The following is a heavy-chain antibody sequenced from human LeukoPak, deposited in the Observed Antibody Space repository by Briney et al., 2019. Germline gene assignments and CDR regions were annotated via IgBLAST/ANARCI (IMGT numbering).Heavy chain of an antibody. D-gene: IGHD6-6*01. CDR2: ISPTGSTT. Sequence: GGSLRLSCTASGFSFSGHWMHWARQLPGKGLVWVSRISPTGSTTSYADSVKGRSTVSRDNAKNTLYLQVNNLRAEDTAVYYCARGPNSNWSGLDFWGQGTLLTVSS. J-gene: IGHJ4*02. V-gene: IGHV3-74*01. CDR3: ARGPNSNWSGLDF. CDR1: GFSFSGHW.